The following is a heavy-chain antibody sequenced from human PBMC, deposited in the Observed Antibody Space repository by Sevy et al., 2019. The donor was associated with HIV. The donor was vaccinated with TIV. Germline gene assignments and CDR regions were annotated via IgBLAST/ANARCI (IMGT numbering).Heavy chain of an antibody. Sequence: GGSLRLSCAASGFTFRIYAMTWVRQAPGKGLEWVSVISISGADTYYADSVKGRFTISRDNSKNTLYLQMNSLRAEDTAVYYCAKDRVSGSYYTGDFDYWGQGTLVTVSS. CDR1: GFTFRIYA. V-gene: IGHV3-23*01. CDR2: ISISGADT. J-gene: IGHJ4*02. D-gene: IGHD3-10*01. CDR3: AKDRVSGSYYTGDFDY.